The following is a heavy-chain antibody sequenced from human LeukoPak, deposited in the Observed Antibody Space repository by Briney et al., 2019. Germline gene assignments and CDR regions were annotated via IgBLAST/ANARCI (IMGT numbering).Heavy chain of an antibody. D-gene: IGHD5-18*01. J-gene: IGHJ4*02. CDR2: IRYDGSNK. Sequence: GGSLRLSCAASGFTFSSYGMHWVRQAPGKGLEWVAFIRYDGSNKYYADSVKGRFTISRDNSKNTLYLQMNSLRAEDTAVYYCAKLDSYGYLLNTPNYWGQGTLVTVSS. V-gene: IGHV3-30*02. CDR1: GFTFSSYG. CDR3: AKLDSYGYLLNTPNY.